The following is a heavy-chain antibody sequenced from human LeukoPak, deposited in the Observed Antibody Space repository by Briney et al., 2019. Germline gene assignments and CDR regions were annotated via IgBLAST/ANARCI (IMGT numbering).Heavy chain of an antibody. V-gene: IGHV3-30-3*01. CDR2: ISFDGSDK. CDR3: ARDQPGTYTLSSP. CDR1: GFTFSNYA. J-gene: IGHJ5*02. D-gene: IGHD6-19*01. Sequence: GGSLRLSCAASGFTFSNYAMHWVRQAPGKGLEWVAFISFDGSDKYYADSVKGRFTISRDNSKNTLYLQMNSLRAEDTAVYYCARDQPGTYTLSSPWGQGTLVTVSS.